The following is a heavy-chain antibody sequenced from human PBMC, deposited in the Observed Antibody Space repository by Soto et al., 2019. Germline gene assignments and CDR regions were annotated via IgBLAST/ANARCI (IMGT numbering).Heavy chain of an antibody. Sequence: QVQLVQSGAEVMQPGASVKVSCKTSGYTFTGHYMHWVRQAPGQGLEWMGWINPNSGGTKYAQKFQGRVTMTRYTSISTAYMELSSLRFDDTAVYFCARGVGGWLQLGLWGQGTLVTVAS. V-gene: IGHV1-2*02. D-gene: IGHD5-12*01. CDR2: INPNSGGT. CDR3: ARGVGGWLQLGL. CDR1: GYTFTGHY. J-gene: IGHJ4*02.